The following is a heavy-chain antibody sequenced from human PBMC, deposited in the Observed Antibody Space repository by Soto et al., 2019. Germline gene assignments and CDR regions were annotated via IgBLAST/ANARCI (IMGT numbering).Heavy chain of an antibody. CDR2: IHSGST. D-gene: IGHD3-10*01. Sequence: QVQLQESGPGLVKPSGTLSLTCTVSGGSISSDYWNWIRQPPGKGLEWIGYIHSGSTTYCASLRSRVTISVDTSKNQFSLKLSSVTAADTAVYFCARHDGSRSTDYWGQGTLVTVSS. CDR1: GGSISSDY. CDR3: ARHDGSRSTDY. V-gene: IGHV4-59*08. J-gene: IGHJ4*02.